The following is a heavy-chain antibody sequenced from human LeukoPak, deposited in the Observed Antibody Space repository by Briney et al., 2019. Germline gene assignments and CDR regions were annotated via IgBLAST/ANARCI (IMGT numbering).Heavy chain of an antibody. D-gene: IGHD3-3*01. CDR3: AKDSVITIFGVVITYDY. J-gene: IGHJ4*02. V-gene: IGHV3-23*01. CDR2: ISGSGGST. CDR1: GFTFSSHW. Sequence: GGSLRLSCAASGFTFSSHWMSWVRQAPGKGLEWVSAISGSGGSTYYADSVKGRFTISRDNSKNTLYLQMNSLRAEDTAVYYCAKDSVITIFGVVITYDYWGQGTLVTVSS.